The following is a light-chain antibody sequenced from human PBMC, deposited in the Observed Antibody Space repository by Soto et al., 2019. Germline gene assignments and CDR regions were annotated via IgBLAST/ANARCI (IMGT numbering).Light chain of an antibody. CDR3: QQYGSSSLWT. J-gene: IGKJ1*01. V-gene: IGKV3-20*01. Sequence: EIVLTQSPGTLSLSPGERATLSCRASQSVSSSYLAWYQQKPGQAPRLLIYGASSRATGIPDRFSGSGSGTDFTLTISRLEPEDFVVYYCQQYGSSSLWTFGQGTKVEIK. CDR1: QSVSSSY. CDR2: GAS.